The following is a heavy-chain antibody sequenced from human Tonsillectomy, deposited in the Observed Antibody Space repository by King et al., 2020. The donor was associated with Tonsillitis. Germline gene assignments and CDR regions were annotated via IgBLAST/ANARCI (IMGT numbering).Heavy chain of an antibody. CDR2: IYSSGST. V-gene: IGHV4-59*01. J-gene: IGHJ4*02. CDR3: AQGSLR. Sequence: QLQESGPGLVKPSETLSLTCTVSGGSIGSSYWSWFRQPPGKGLEWIGYIYSSGSTNSNPSLKSRVTISVDTSKNQLSLKLSSVTAADTAVYYCAQGSLRWGQGTLVTVSA. CDR1: GGSIGSSY.